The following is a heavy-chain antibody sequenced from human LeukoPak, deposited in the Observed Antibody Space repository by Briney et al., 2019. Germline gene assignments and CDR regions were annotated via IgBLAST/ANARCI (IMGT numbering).Heavy chain of an antibody. CDR3: AWLPMVRGVIISHYFDY. CDR2: ISGSGGST. V-gene: IGHV3-23*01. J-gene: IGHJ4*02. D-gene: IGHD3-10*01. CDR1: GFTFSSYA. Sequence: PGGSLRLSCAASGFTFSSYAMSWVRQAPGKGLEWVSAISGSGGSTYYADLVKGRITISRDNSKNTLYLQMNSMRAESTAVYYCAWLPMVRGVIISHYFDYWGKGTLVTVSS.